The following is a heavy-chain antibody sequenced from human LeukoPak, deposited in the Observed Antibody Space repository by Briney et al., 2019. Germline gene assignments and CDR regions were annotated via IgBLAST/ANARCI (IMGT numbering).Heavy chain of an antibody. Sequence: PSQTLSLTCTVSGGSISSGSYYWSWIRQPAGKGLEWIGRIYTSGSTNYNPSLKSRVTISVDTSKNQFSLKLSSVTAADTAVYYCARGRWELLPHFGYWGQGTLVTVSS. CDR3: ARGRWELLPHFGY. CDR2: IYTSGST. CDR1: GGSISSGSYY. J-gene: IGHJ4*02. V-gene: IGHV4-61*02. D-gene: IGHD1-26*01.